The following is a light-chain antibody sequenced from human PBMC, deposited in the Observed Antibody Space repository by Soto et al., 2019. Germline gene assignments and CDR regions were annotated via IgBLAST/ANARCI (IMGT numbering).Light chain of an antibody. CDR2: EVS. CDR3: SSYTPSGTPV. V-gene: IGLV2-14*01. CDR1: SSDVGGYNS. Sequence: QSALTQPASVSGSPGQTITISCTGTSSDVGGYNSLSWYQQHPGKAPKVMIYEVSNRPSGVSNRFSGSKSGNSASLTISGLQAEDGADYFCSSYTPSGTPVFGGGTKLTVL. J-gene: IGLJ3*02.